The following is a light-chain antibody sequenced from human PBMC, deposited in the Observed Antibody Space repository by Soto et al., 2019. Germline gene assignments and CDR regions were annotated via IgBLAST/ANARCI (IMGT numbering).Light chain of an antibody. J-gene: IGKJ1*01. V-gene: IGKV3-15*01. Sequence: EVVMTQSPATLSVSPGERATLSCRASQSVNNNLAWYQQRPGQAPTLLIHGASTRAAGIPDRFSGSGSGTEFTLSISSLQSEDGAVYHCQQYNNWPPWTFGQGTKVEIK. CDR2: GAS. CDR3: QQYNNWPPWT. CDR1: QSVNNN.